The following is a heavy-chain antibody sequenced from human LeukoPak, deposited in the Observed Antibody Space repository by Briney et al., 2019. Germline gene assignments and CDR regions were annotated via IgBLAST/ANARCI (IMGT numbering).Heavy chain of an antibody. Sequence: PGGSLRLSCAASGFTFSNYAMSWVRQAPGKGLVWVSTFSFNGVTTYYADSVKGRFTISRDNSKNTLYLQMNSLRAEDTAVYYCAKRGPVAGTRGGEYYFDYWGQGTLVTVSS. CDR2: FSFNGVTT. D-gene: IGHD6-19*01. J-gene: IGHJ4*02. CDR3: AKRGPVAGTRGGEYYFDY. V-gene: IGHV3-23*01. CDR1: GFTFSNYA.